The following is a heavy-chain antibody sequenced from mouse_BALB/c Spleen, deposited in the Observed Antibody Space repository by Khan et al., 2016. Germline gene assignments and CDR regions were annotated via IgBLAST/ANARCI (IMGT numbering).Heavy chain of an antibody. D-gene: IGHD2-13*01. J-gene: IGHJ3*01. CDR3: ERRGDYSWFDY. CDR1: GFAFSRYW. Sequence: EVQLQESGGGLVQPGGSLKLSCAASGFAFSRYWMSWVRQAPGKGLEWIGEINRDSSIINYTPSLKDKFIISRDNAKNTLYLQMSNVRSEDTAIYYCERRGDYSWFDYWGQGTPVTVSA. CDR2: INRDSSII. V-gene: IGHV4-1*02.